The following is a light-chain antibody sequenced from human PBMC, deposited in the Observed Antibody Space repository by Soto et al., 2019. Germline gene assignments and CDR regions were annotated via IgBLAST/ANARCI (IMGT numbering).Light chain of an antibody. CDR1: SGPVFTSSY. CDR3: LLYLGGGIWV. CDR2: NTN. V-gene: IGLV8-61*01. J-gene: IGLJ3*02. Sequence: QTVVTQEPSFSVSPGGTVTLTCGLSSGPVFTSSYPNWYQQTPGQAPRTLIFNTNTRSSGVPDRFSGSILGDKAALTITGAQAXDDSYYYCLLYLGGGIWVFGGGTKLTVL.